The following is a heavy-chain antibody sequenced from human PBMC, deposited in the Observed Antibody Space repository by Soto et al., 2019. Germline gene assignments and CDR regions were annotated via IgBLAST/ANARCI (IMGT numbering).Heavy chain of an antibody. CDR2: ISPRGGST. D-gene: IGHD6-19*01. CDR1: GYTFTSYY. CDR3: AKDSLHSSGWYQTQDYGHLDY. Sequence: QVQLVQSGAEVKKPGASVKVSCKASGYTFTSYYMHWVRQAPGEGLEWMGIISPRGGSTNYAQKFQGRVAMTRDTSTSTVYMELSSLRSEDTAVYYCAKDSLHSSGWYQTQDYGHLDYWGQGTLVSVSS. J-gene: IGHJ4*02. V-gene: IGHV1-46*01.